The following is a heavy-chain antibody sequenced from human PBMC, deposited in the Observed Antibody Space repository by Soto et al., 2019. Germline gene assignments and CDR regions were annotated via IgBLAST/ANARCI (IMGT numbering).Heavy chain of an antibody. Sequence: EVQLLESGGGLVQPGGSLRLSCAASGFTFGSYAMTWGRQAPGKGLEWVASITNSGDRTEYAFLVEGRFTISRDNSHNRLYLQMNTLRAGDTAVYYCAKETSGDWGYMDVWGRGTTVTVSS. CDR3: AKETSGDWGYMDV. CDR2: ITNSGDRT. CDR1: GFTFGSYA. J-gene: IGHJ6*03. D-gene: IGHD2-21*02. V-gene: IGHV3-23*01.